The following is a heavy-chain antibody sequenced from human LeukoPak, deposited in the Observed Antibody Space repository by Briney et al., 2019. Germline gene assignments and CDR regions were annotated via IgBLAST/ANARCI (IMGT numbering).Heavy chain of an antibody. CDR3: ARDHGYDSFFDY. J-gene: IGHJ4*02. CDR1: GFTFSSYG. Sequence: GGSLRLSCAASGFTFSSYGMHWVRQAPGKGLEWVAVIWYDGSNKYYADSVKGRFTISRENSKNTLYLQMNSLRAEDTAVYYCARDHGYDSFFDYWGQGTLVTVSS. V-gene: IGHV3-33*01. CDR2: IWYDGSNK. D-gene: IGHD5-12*01.